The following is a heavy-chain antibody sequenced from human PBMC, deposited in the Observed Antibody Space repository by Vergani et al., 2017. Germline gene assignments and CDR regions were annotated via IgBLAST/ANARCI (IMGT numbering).Heavy chain of an antibody. D-gene: IGHD3/OR15-3a*01. V-gene: IGHV3-73*02. Sequence: EVQLVESGGGLVQPGGSLKLSCAASGFTFSGSAMHWVRQASGKGLEWVGRIRSKANSYATAYAASVKGRFTISRDDSKNTAYLQMNSLKTEDTAVYYCARNGPPDWATGQSFDYWGQGTLVTVSS. J-gene: IGHJ4*02. CDR2: IRSKANSYAT. CDR3: ARNGPPDWATGQSFDY. CDR1: GFTFSGSA.